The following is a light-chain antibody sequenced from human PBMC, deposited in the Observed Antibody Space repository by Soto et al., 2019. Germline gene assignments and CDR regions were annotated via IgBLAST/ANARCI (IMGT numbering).Light chain of an antibody. CDR2: GAS. CDR3: QQGYNTPLT. J-gene: IGKJ4*01. V-gene: IGKV1-39*01. CDR1: QSISNY. Sequence: DIQMTQSPSSLSVSVGDRVTITCRASQSISNYLNWYQQKPGKAPNVLIYGASTLQSGVPSRFSGSGSGTDFTLTISSLQPEDFANYYCQQGYNTPLTFGGGTKVEIK.